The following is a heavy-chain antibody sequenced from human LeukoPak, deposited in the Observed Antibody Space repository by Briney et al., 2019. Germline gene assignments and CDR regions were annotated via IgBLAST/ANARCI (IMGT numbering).Heavy chain of an antibody. V-gene: IGHV4-61*02. Sequence: PSETLSLTCTVSGGSISSGSYYWSWIRHPAGKGLEWIGRIYTSGSTNYNPSLKSRVTISVDESENQFSLKLSSVTAADTAVYYCARAGGGSSYFDYWGQGTLGTVSS. J-gene: IGHJ4*02. CDR1: GGSISSGSYY. D-gene: IGHD3-10*01. CDR3: ARAGGGSSYFDY. CDR2: IYTSGST.